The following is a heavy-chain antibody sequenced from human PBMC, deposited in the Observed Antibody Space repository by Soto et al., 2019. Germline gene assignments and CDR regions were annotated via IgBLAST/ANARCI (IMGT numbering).Heavy chain of an antibody. CDR2: TYYRSKWYN. CDR1: GDSVSSNSAA. V-gene: IGHV6-1*01. J-gene: IGHJ5*02. D-gene: IGHD3-22*01. CDR3: ARESYYYDSSRLWTNWFDP. Sequence: SQTLSLPCAISGDSVSSNSAAWNWIRQSPSRGLEWLGRTYYRSKWYNDYAVSVKSRITINPDTSKNRFSLQLNSVTPEDTAVYYCARESYYYDSSRLWTNWFDPWGQGTLVTVSS.